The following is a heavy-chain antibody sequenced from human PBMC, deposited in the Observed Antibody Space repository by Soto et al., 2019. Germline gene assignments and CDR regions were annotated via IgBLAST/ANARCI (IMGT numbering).Heavy chain of an antibody. J-gene: IGHJ4*02. D-gene: IGHD2-8*02. CDR3: ARGDYGTGGYPFPYFDY. V-gene: IGHV1-2*02. CDR2: INPDSGAT. Sequence: HEHLVQSGAEVKRPGASLKVSCKASGYSFTGYYIHWVRQAPGQGLEWMGWINPDSGATNYAQNFPGRVTLTSDTSISTASMDLNSLTSDDTAVYYCARGDYGTGGYPFPYFDYWGQGTLVIVSS. CDR1: GYSFTGYY.